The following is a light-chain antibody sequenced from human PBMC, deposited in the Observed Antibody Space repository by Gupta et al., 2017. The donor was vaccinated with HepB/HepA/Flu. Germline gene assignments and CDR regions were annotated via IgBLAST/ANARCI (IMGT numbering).Light chain of an antibody. CDR2: DAS. CDR3: QRPSNWPPIT. V-gene: IGKV3-11*01. J-gene: IGKJ4*01. CDR1: QSVSSY. Sequence: IVLTRSPATLSLSPGERATLSCSASQSVSSYLAWYQQKPSQAPMLLIHDASNRATGTPARFRGSGPGTGVPLTISIRVLEDFAGYLSQRPSNWPPITFGGGTXVEIK.